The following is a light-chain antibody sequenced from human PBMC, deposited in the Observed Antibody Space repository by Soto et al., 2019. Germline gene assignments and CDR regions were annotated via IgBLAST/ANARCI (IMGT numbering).Light chain of an antibody. CDR1: QSVSSSY. CDR2: GAS. CDR3: HQRSNWPPWT. V-gene: IGKV3D-20*02. J-gene: IGKJ1*01. Sequence: EIVLTQSPGTLSLSPGERATLSCRASQSVSSSYLAWYQQKPGQAPRLLIYGASSRATGFPDRFSGSGSGTDFTLTISRLEPEDFAVYYCHQRSNWPPWTFGQGTKVEIK.